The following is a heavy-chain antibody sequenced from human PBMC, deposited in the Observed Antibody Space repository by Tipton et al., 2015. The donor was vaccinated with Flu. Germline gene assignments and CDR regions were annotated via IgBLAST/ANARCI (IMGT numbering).Heavy chain of an antibody. D-gene: IGHD6-19*01. V-gene: IGHV3-48*03. CDR2: IDTSATTI. CDR3: ARELPYSSGWYPPRMDV. J-gene: IGHJ6*02. Sequence: SLRLSCAASEFIFSTYEMSWVRQAPGKGLEWVSYIDTSATTIYYAESVKGRFTISRDNAKNPLSLQMNSLRAEDTAVYYCARELPYSSGWYPPRMDVWGQGTTVTVSS. CDR1: EFIFSTYE.